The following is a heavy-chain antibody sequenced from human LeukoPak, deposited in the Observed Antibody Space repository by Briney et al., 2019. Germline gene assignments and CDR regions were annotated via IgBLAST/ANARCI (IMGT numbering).Heavy chain of an antibody. CDR1: GYTFTSYH. V-gene: IGHV1-46*01. Sequence: GSVKVSCKASGYTFTSYHMHWVRQAPGQGLEWMGIINPSGGSTSYAQKFQGRLTMTRDPSTSTVYMELSSLRSEDTAVYYCARSLYSGYDERLTWFDPWGQGTLVTAPS. CDR2: INPSGGST. D-gene: IGHD5-12*01. J-gene: IGHJ5*02. CDR3: ARSLYSGYDERLTWFDP.